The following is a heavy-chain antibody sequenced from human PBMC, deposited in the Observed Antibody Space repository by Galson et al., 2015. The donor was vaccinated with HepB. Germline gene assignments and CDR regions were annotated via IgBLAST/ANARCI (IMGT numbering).Heavy chain of an antibody. Sequence: SVKVSCKASGGTFSSYAISWVRQAPGQGLEWMGGIIPTFGTANYAQKFQGRVTITADESTSTAYMELSSLRSEDTAVYYCARSDIVVVPAAIYYYYYGMDVWGQGTTVTVSS. CDR3: ARSDIVVVPAAIYYYYYGMDV. CDR2: IIPTFGTA. D-gene: IGHD2-2*01. CDR1: GGTFSSYA. V-gene: IGHV1-69*13. J-gene: IGHJ6*02.